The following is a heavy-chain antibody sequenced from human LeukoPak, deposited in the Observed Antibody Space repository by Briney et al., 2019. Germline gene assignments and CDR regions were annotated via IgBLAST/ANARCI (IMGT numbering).Heavy chain of an antibody. J-gene: IGHJ2*01. CDR2: IYYSGST. CDR3: ASRTRAVAGPNWYFDL. V-gene: IGHV4-39*01. CDR1: GGSISSSSYY. Sequence: SETLSLTCTVSGGSISSSSYYWGWIRQPPGKGLEWIGSIYYSGSTYYNPSLKSRVTISVDTSKNQFSLKLSSVTAADTAVYYCASRTRAVAGPNWYFDLWGRGTLVTVSS. D-gene: IGHD6-19*01.